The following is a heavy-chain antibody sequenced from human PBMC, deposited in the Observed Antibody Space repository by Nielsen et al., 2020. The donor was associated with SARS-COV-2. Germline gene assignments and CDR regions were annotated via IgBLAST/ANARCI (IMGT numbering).Heavy chain of an antibody. V-gene: IGHV3-33*01. D-gene: IGHD6-19*01. Sequence: GGSLRLSCAASGFTFSSYGMHWVRQAPGKGLEWVAVIWYDGSNKYYADSVKGRFTISRDNSKNTLYLQMNSLRAEDTAVYYCARDRSRVRGIAVALESWGQGTLVTVSS. CDR2: IWYDGSNK. CDR3: ARDRSRVRGIAVALES. CDR1: GFTFSSYG. J-gene: IGHJ4*02.